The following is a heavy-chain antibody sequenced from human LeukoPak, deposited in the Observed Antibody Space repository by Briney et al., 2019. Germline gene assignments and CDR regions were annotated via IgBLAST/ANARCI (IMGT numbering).Heavy chain of an antibody. Sequence: GGSLRLSCTAAGFTFGDYAMSWFRQAPGKGLEWVGFIRSKAYGGTTGYAASVKGRFTISRDDPKSIAYLQMNSLKTEDTAVYHCTSTASTVTTMGYYFDYWGQGTLVTVSS. D-gene: IGHD4-17*01. J-gene: IGHJ4*02. CDR3: TSTASTVTTMGYYFDY. CDR2: IRSKAYGGTT. V-gene: IGHV3-49*03. CDR1: GFTFGDYA.